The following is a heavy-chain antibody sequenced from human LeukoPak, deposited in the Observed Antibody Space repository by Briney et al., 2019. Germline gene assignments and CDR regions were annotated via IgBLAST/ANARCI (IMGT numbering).Heavy chain of an antibody. Sequence: PSETLSLTCTVSGYSISSGYYWGWIRQPPGKGLEWIGSIYHSGSTYYNPSLKSRVTISVDTSKNQFSLKLSCVPAADTAVYYCARDQSWWELRFDYWGQGTLVTVSS. CDR1: GYSISSGYY. CDR3: ARDQSWWELRFDY. D-gene: IGHD1-26*01. CDR2: IYHSGST. V-gene: IGHV4-38-2*02. J-gene: IGHJ4*02.